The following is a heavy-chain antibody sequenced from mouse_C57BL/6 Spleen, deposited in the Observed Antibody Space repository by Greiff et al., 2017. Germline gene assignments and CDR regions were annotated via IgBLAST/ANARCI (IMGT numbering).Heavy chain of an antibody. Sequence: EVQLVESGGGLVKPGGSLKLSCAASGFTFSDYGMHWVRQAPEKGLEWVAYISSGSSTTYYADTFKGRFTFSRDNAKNTLFLQMTSLRSEDTAMYYCARNSNYLHNFDYWGQGTTLTVSS. V-gene: IGHV5-17*01. CDR1: GFTFSDYG. J-gene: IGHJ2*01. CDR2: ISSGSSTT. D-gene: IGHD2-5*01. CDR3: ARNSNYLHNFDY.